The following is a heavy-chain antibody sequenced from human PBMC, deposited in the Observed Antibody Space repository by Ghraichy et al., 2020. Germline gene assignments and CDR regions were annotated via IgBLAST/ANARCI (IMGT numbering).Heavy chain of an antibody. CDR2: IIPILGIA. Sequence: SVKVSCKASGGTFSSYAISWVRQAPGQGLEWMGRIIPILGIANYAQKFQGRVTITADKSTSTAYMELSSLRSEDTAVYYCASLVDTAMETLAYYYGMDVWGQGTTVTVSS. CDR1: GGTFSSYA. V-gene: IGHV1-69*04. J-gene: IGHJ6*02. CDR3: ASLVDTAMETLAYYYGMDV. D-gene: IGHD5-18*01.